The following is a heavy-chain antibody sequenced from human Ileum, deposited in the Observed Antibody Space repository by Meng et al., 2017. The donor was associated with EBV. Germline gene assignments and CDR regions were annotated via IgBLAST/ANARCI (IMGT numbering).Heavy chain of an antibody. CDR3: ARGGWSLDY. CDR2: IYYSGST. J-gene: IGHJ4*02. Sequence: QRRLEQSGPGLLKPSATLSPTCTVSGGSVSSYYWSWIRPPPGKGLEWIGYIYYSGSTNYNPSLKSRVTISVDTSKNQFSLNLSSVTAADTAVYYCARGGWSLDYWGQGTLVTVSS. V-gene: IGHV4-59*08. D-gene: IGHD2-15*01. CDR1: GGSVSSYY.